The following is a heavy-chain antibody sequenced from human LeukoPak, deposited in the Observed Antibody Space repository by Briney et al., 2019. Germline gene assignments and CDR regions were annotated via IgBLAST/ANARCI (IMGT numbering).Heavy chain of an antibody. J-gene: IGHJ4*02. CDR2: IWYDGSNK. D-gene: IGHD6-13*01. CDR3: AKRMGPSIAAADLDY. Sequence: GRSLRLSCAASGFTFSSYGMHWVRQAPGKGLEWVAVIWYDGSNKYYADSVKGRFTISRDNSKNTLYLQMNSLRAEDTAVYYCAKRMGPSIAAADLDYWGQGTLVTVSS. CDR1: GFTFSSYG. V-gene: IGHV3-33*06.